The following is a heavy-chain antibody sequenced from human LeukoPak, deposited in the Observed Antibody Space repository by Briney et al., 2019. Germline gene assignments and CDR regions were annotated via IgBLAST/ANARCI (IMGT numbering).Heavy chain of an antibody. D-gene: IGHD1-26*01. CDR3: AKDLSVVGAHDSFDV. Sequence: PGGSLRLSCAASGFTFSSYGMHWGRHAPGKGLEWLTVISYDGDTIYYAYSVNGRFTIYRNNSKSPMYLQMNSLRIEDTAVYYCAKDLSVVGAHDSFDVWGQGTMVTVSS. J-gene: IGHJ3*01. CDR1: GFTFSSYG. V-gene: IGHV3-30*18. CDR2: ISYDGDTI.